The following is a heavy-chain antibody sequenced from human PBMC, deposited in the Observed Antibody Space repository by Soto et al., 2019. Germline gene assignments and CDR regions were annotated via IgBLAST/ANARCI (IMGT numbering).Heavy chain of an antibody. CDR1: GGTFSSYA. CDR3: ARAAYCGGDCYSSSYYYGMDV. D-gene: IGHD2-21*02. Sequence: QVQLEQSGAEVKKPGASGKVSCKASGGTFSSYAISWVRQAAGQGLEWMGGIIPIFGTANYAQTFQGRVTITADKSTSTAYMQLSSLRSEDTAVYYCARAAYCGGDCYSSSYYYGMDVWGQGTTVTVSS. V-gene: IGHV1-69*06. CDR2: IIPIFGTA. J-gene: IGHJ6*02.